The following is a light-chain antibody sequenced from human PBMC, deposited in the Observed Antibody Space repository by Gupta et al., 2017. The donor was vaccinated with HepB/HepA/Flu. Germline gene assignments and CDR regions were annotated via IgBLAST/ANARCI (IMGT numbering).Light chain of an antibody. Sequence: DIVMTQSPDSLAVVLGERAKINCKSSQSVLFNSDNKNYLAWYQQRPGQPPNLLIYWASTRESGVPDRFTGSGSGTDFTLTISSLQAEDVAVYYCQQYYSSMSFGGGTKVEIK. J-gene: IGKJ4*01. CDR3: QQYYSSMS. CDR2: WAS. V-gene: IGKV4-1*01. CDR1: QSVLFNSDNKNY.